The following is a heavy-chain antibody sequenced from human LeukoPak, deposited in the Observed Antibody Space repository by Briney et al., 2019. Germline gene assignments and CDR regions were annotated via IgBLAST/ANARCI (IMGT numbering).Heavy chain of an antibody. CDR2: IKQDGSEK. D-gene: IGHD3-10*01. V-gene: IGHV3-7*01. Sequence: GGSLRLSCAASGFTFSSYWMSWVRQVPGKGLEWVANIKQDGSEKYYVDSVKGRFTISRDNAKNSLYLQMNSLRAEDTAVYYCARVKNEYYYGSGSYPASLDYWGQGTLVTVSS. CDR1: GFTFSSYW. CDR3: ARVKNEYYYGSGSYPASLDY. J-gene: IGHJ4*02.